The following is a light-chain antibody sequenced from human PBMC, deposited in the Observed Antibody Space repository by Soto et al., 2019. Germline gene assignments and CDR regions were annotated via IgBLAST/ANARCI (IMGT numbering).Light chain of an antibody. V-gene: IGKV1-5*03. CDR2: KAS. J-gene: IGKJ4*01. CDR1: QSISSW. CDR3: QQLSRSPLT. Sequence: DIQMTQSPSPLSASVGDSVTITGRASQSISSWLAWYQQKPGKAPKLLIYKASSLESGVPSRFSGSGSETEFTLTIRALQPEDFATYYCQQLSRSPLTFGGGTKVDIK.